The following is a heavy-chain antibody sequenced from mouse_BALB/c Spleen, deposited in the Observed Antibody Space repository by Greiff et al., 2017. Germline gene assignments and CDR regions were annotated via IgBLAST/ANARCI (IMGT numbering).Heavy chain of an antibody. CDR2: INSNGGST. Sequence: EVKLMESGGGLVQPGGSLKLSCAASGFTFSSYGMSWVRQTPDKRLELVATINSNGGSTYYPDSVKGRFTISRDNAKNTLYLQMSSLKSEDTAMYYCARDRPYDYWGQGTTLTVSS. CDR3: ARDRPYDY. J-gene: IGHJ2*01. V-gene: IGHV5-6-3*01. CDR1: GFTFSSYG.